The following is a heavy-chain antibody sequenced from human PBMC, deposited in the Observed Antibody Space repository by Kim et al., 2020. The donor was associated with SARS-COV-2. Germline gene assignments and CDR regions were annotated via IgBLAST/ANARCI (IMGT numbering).Heavy chain of an antibody. CDR1: GFTFSRYW. V-gene: IGHV3-7*03. Sequence: GGSLRLSCAASGFTFSRYWMTWVRQAPGKGLEWVANIKQDGSEKYYVDSVKGRFTISRDNAKNALFLQMNSLGAEDTAVYYCGTGDHYGYWGQGGLVTV. D-gene: IGHD7-27*01. CDR3: GTGDHYGY. CDR2: IKQDGSEK. J-gene: IGHJ4*02.